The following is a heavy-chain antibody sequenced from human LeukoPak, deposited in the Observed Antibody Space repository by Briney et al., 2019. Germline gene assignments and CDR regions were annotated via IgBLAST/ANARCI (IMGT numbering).Heavy chain of an antibody. V-gene: IGHV3-11*04. D-gene: IGHD2-2*02. Sequence: GGSLRLSCAASGFTFSDYYMSWIRQAPGKGLEWVSYIISSGSTIYYADSVKGRFTISRDNAKNSLYLQMNSLRAEDTAVYYCAKDSCSSTSCYTGVGAFDIWGQGTMVTVSS. CDR1: GFTFSDYY. CDR3: AKDSCSSTSCYTGVGAFDI. J-gene: IGHJ3*02. CDR2: IISSGSTI.